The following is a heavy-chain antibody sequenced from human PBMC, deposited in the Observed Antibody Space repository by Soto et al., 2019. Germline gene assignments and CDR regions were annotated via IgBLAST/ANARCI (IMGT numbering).Heavy chain of an antibody. V-gene: IGHV1-18*01. CDR2: ISAYNGNT. Sequence: ASVKGSCKASGYTFTSYGISWVRQAPGQGLEWMGWISAYNGNTNYAQKLQGRVTMTTDTSTSTAYMELRSLRSDDTAVYYCARERITTDWFDPWGQGNLVTVSS. J-gene: IGHJ5*02. D-gene: IGHD3-22*01. CDR1: GYTFTSYG. CDR3: ARERITTDWFDP.